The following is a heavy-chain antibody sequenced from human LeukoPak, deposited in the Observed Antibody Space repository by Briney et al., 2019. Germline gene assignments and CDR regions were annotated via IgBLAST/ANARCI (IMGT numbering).Heavy chain of an antibody. V-gene: IGHV3-20*04. J-gene: IGHJ6*03. CDR1: GFTFDDYA. CDR3: ARGSVQLWLRDTYYYMDV. Sequence: GESLRLSCAASGFTFDDYAMNWVRQVPGRGLEWVSGINWNGRITEYADSVKDRFPISRQNTKNSLYLYMNNLGGEDTALYFCARGSVQLWLRDTYYYMDVWDKGTTVTVSS. D-gene: IGHD5-18*01. CDR2: INWNGRIT.